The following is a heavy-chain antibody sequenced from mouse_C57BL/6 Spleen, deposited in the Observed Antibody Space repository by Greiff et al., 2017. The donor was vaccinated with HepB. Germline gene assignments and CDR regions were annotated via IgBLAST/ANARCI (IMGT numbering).Heavy chain of an antibody. J-gene: IGHJ4*01. CDR2: INPGSGGT. Sequence: QVQLQQSGAELVRPGPSVKVSCKASGYAFTNYLIEWVKQRPGQGLEWIGVINPGSGGTKYNEKFKGKATLTADKSSSTAYLQLSSLTSEDSAVYFCARQGVGAMDYGGQGTSGTVAS. CDR3: ARQGVGAMDY. V-gene: IGHV1-54*01. D-gene: IGHD1-3*01. CDR1: GYAFTNYL.